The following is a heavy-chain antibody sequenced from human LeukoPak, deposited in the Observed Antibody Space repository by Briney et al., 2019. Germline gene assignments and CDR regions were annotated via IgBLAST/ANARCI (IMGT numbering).Heavy chain of an antibody. Sequence: SETLSLTCTVSGGSISSSTYYWGWIRQPPGKGLEWIGRIYYSGSTLYNPSLKSRVTISVDTSKNQFSLMLGSVTAADTAVYYCALWGGGGFDIWGQGTMVTVSS. J-gene: IGHJ3*02. CDR1: GGSISSSTYY. CDR3: ALWGGGGFDI. D-gene: IGHD2-21*01. V-gene: IGHV4-39*01. CDR2: IYYSGST.